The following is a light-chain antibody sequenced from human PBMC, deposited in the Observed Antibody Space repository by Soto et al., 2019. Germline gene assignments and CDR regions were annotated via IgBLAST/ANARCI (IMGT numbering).Light chain of an antibody. Sequence: QSVLTQPPSASGTPGQRVTVSCSGTYSNIGINDVHWYRQLSGTAPQILIYDTSQRATGVPDRFSGSRSGTSASLVFSGLQTEDEADYHCAAWDDSLNGPAFGGGTKVTVL. J-gene: IGLJ2*01. CDR1: YSNIGIND. CDR3: AAWDDSLNGPA. V-gene: IGLV1-44*01. CDR2: DTS.